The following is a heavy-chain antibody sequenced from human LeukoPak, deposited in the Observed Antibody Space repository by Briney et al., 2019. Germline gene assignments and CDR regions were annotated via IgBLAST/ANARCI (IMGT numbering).Heavy chain of an antibody. J-gene: IGHJ3*02. CDR1: GFTFSSYS. CDR2: ISSSSSTI. V-gene: IGHV3-48*04. CDR3: ARDHEI. Sequence: PGGSLRLSCAASGFTFSSYSMNWVRQAPGKGLEWVSYISSSSSTIYYADPVKGRFTISRDNAKNSLYLQMNSLRAEDTAVYYCARDHEIWGQGTMVTVSS.